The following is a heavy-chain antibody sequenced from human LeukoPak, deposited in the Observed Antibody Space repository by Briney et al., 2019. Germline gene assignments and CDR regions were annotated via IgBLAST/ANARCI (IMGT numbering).Heavy chain of an antibody. Sequence: AGTLTLNCAAYGFTFSSYWMSWLRQAPGQGLEGVANIKQDGREKYYVFTVQVGFSISRDNAKNSLYLQMNSLRAEDTAVYYCARGPSGAARLGRYYYYYMDVWGKGTTVTVSS. CDR3: ARGPSGAARLGRYYYYYMDV. V-gene: IGHV3-7*01. CDR2: IKQDGREK. J-gene: IGHJ6*03. CDR1: GFTFSSYW. D-gene: IGHD6-6*01.